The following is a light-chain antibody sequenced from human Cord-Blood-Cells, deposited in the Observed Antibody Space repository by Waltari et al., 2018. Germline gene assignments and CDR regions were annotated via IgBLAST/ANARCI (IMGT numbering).Light chain of an antibody. Sequence: QSAVTQPASVSGSPGQSLTISCTGTRSDVGGYNYVSWYQPHPGKAPKLMIYDVSNRPSGVSNRFSGSKSGNTASLTISGLQAEDEADYYCSSYTSSSTNYVFGTGTKVTVL. V-gene: IGLV2-14*01. J-gene: IGLJ1*01. CDR3: SSYTSSSTNYV. CDR2: DVS. CDR1: RSDVGGYNY.